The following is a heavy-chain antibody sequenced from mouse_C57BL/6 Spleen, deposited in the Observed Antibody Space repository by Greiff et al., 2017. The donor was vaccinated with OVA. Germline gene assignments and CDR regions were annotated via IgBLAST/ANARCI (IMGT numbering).Heavy chain of an antibody. J-gene: IGHJ2*01. CDR3: ARGTGPFYFDY. V-gene: IGHV5-4*03. Sequence: EVMLVESGGGLVKPGGSLKLSCAASGFTFSSYAMFWVRQTPEKRLEWVATISDGGSYTYYPDNVKGRFTISRDNAKNNLYLQMSHLKSEDTAMYYCARGTGPFYFDYWGQGTTLTVSS. CDR2: ISDGGSYT. D-gene: IGHD4-1*01. CDR1: GFTFSSYA.